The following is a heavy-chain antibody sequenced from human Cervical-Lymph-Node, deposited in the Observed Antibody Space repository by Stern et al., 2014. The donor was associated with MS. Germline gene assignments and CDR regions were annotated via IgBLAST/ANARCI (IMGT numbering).Heavy chain of an antibody. Sequence: EVQLVQSGPEVKRPGESLKISCQASGYTFTSYWIGWVRQMPGKGLEWIAIIFPGGSDIRYTPSFHGPVTISTDKFRRTAYLEWTAVIFPGGFDIKYAPSFQGQVTISADKSSSTAYLQWNNLKASDTAIYYCARQRYFDYWGQGTLVTVSS. V-gene: IGHV5-51*01. J-gene: IGHJ4*02. D-gene: IGHD1/OR15-1a*01. CDR2: IFPGGSDI. CDR1: GYTFTSYW. CDR3: APSFQGQVTISADKSSSTAYLQWNNLKASDTAIYYCARQRYFDY.